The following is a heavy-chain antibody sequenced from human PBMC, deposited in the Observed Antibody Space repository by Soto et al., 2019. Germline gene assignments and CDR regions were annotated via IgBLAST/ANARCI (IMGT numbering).Heavy chain of an antibody. CDR1: GGCISSSSYY. D-gene: IGHD6-6*01. CDR3: ARRGMNSSSTHYYSYYGMDV. J-gene: IGHJ6*02. Sequence: WETLSLTCTVSGGCISSSSYYWGWIRQPPGKGLEWIGSIYYSGSTYYNPSLKSRVTISVDTSKNQFSLKLSSVTAADTAVYYCARRGMNSSSTHYYSYYGMDVWGQGTTVTVSS. V-gene: IGHV4-39*01. CDR2: IYYSGST.